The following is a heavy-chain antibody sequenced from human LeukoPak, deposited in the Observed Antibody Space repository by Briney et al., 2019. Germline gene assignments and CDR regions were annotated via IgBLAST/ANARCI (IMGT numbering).Heavy chain of an antibody. CDR1: GFTFSSYG. CDR2: IYSGGST. V-gene: IGHV3-53*01. CDR3: ARDYCSSTSCYWALGY. D-gene: IGHD2-2*01. J-gene: IGHJ4*02. Sequence: PGGSLRLSCAASGFTFSSYGMHWVRQAPGKGLEWVSVIYSGGSTYYADSVKGRFTISRDNSKNTLYLQMNSLRAEDTAVYYCARDYCSSTSCYWALGYWGQGTLVTVSS.